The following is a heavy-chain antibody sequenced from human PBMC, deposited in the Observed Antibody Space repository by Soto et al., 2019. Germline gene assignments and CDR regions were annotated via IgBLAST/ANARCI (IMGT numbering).Heavy chain of an antibody. D-gene: IGHD6-19*01. CDR3: ASMRLSIAVAGPGNWFDP. Sequence: PSETLSLTCTVSGGSISSSSYYWGWIRQPPGKGLEWIGSIYYSGSTYYNPSLKSRVTISVDTSKNQFSLKLSSVTAADTAVYYCASMRLSIAVAGPGNWFDPRGQGTLVTVSS. CDR2: IYYSGST. CDR1: GGSISSSSYY. J-gene: IGHJ5*02. V-gene: IGHV4-39*01.